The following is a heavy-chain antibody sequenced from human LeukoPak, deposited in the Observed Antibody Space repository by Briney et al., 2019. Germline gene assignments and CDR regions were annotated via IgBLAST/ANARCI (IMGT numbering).Heavy chain of an antibody. CDR1: GFTFSSYA. Sequence: GGSLRLSCAASGFTFSSYAMSWVRQAPGKGLEWVSAISGSGGSTYYADSVKGWFTISRDNSKNTLYLQMNSLRAEDTAVYYCAKDFTVVVTAIVDYWGQGTLVTVSS. V-gene: IGHV3-23*01. J-gene: IGHJ4*02. D-gene: IGHD2-21*02. CDR3: AKDFTVVVTAIVDY. CDR2: ISGSGGST.